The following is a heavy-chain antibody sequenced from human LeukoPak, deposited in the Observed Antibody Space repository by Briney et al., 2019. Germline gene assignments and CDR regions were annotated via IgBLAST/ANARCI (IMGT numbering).Heavy chain of an antibody. Sequence: ASVKVSCKASVYTFRSYALTWVRQAPGQGLEWMGWVSPYTGHTEYAQTFQGRVTMTADTSTTTSYLELRSLRSDDTAMYFCARESDYGGNYYYLDSWGQGTLVPVSS. V-gene: IGHV1-18*04. CDR1: VYTFRSYA. CDR3: ARESDYGGNYYYLDS. CDR2: VSPYTGHT. J-gene: IGHJ4*02. D-gene: IGHD4-23*01.